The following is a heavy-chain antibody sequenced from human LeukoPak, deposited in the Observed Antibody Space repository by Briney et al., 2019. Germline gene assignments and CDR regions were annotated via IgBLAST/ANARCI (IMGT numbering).Heavy chain of an antibody. J-gene: IGHJ4*02. Sequence: MASETLSLTCTVSGYSISSGYYWGWIRQPPGKGLEWIGEINHSGSTNYNPSLKSRVTISVDTSKNQFSLKLSSVTAADTAVYYCARSSSGSYYYYQPPYYFDYWGQGTLVTVSS. D-gene: IGHD1-26*01. CDR3: ARSSSGSYYYYQPPYYFDY. V-gene: IGHV4-38-2*02. CDR2: INHSGST. CDR1: GYSISSGYY.